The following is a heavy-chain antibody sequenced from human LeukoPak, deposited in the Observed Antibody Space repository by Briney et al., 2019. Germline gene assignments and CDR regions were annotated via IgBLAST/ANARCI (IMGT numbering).Heavy chain of an antibody. CDR1: GFTFSNYA. CDR3: AKKSPYGGCDY. D-gene: IGHD4-23*01. Sequence: PGGSLRLSCAASGFTFSNYAMSWVRQAPGKGLEWVSAISGNGVNTYYADSVKGRFTISRDNSKNTLYLQVNSLTFEDTAVYYCAKKSPYGGCDYWGQGTLVTVSS. V-gene: IGHV3-23*01. CDR2: ISGNGVNT. J-gene: IGHJ4*02.